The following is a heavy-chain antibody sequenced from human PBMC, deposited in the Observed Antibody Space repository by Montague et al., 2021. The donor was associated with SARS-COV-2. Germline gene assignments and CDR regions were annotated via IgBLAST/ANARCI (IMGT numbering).Heavy chain of an antibody. J-gene: IGHJ4*02. CDR3: AKGGTYGSGEHVY. CDR2: ISGSGGST. V-gene: IGHV3-23*01. Sequence: SLRLSCAASGFTFSSYAMSWVRQAPGKGLEWVSAISGSGGSTYYADSVKGRFTISRDNSKNTLYLQMNSLRAEDTAVYYCAKGGTYGSGEHVYWGQGTLVTVSS. CDR1: GFTFSSYA. D-gene: IGHD3-10*01.